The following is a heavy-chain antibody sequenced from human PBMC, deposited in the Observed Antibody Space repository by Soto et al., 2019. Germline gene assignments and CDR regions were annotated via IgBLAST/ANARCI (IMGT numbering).Heavy chain of an antibody. J-gene: IGHJ4*02. V-gene: IGHV4-30-2*01. Sequence: SETLSLTCAVSGGSLSSGGYSWSWIRQPPGKGLEWIGYIHHSGNTDYNPSLKSRVTISVDRSKNQFSLKLSSVTAADTAAYYCARGGNSWYDYWGQGTQVTVSS. CDR1: GGSLSSGGYS. D-gene: IGHD6-13*01. CDR3: ARGGNSWYDY. CDR2: IHHSGNT.